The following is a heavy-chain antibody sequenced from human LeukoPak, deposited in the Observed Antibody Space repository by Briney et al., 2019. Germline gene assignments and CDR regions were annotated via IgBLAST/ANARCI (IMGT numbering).Heavy chain of an antibody. V-gene: IGHV4-39*01. Sequence: SETLSLTCTVSGFSITTNNYYWGWIRQTPGKGLEWIGTIHYTGSTYDNPSLKSRVSISIDTSTSQLSLKVTSLTAADTAVYYCARQGNTGFPDAFDLWGQGTMVTVSS. CDR3: ARQGNTGFPDAFDL. D-gene: IGHD1/OR15-1a*01. CDR2: IHYTGST. J-gene: IGHJ3*01. CDR1: GFSITTNNYY.